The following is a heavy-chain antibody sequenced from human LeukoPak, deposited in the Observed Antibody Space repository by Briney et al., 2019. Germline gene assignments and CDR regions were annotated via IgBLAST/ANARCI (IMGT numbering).Heavy chain of an antibody. J-gene: IGHJ4*02. CDR2: ICYSGST. CDR1: GGSISSCGYC. Sequence: SQTLSLTCTVSGGSISSCGYCWSCIRQHPGKGLEWIVYICYSGSTYYNPSLKSRVTISVDTSKNQFSLKLSSVTAADTAVYYCARGVDLWFGEFYYFDYWGQGTLVTVSS. CDR3: ARGVDLWFGEFYYFDY. D-gene: IGHD3-10*01. V-gene: IGHV4-31*03.